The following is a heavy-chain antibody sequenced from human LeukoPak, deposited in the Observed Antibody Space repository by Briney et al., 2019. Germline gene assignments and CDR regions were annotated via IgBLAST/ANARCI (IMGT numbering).Heavy chain of an antibody. Sequence: PGRSLRLSCAASGFTFDDFAKHWVRQAPGKGLEWVSGISWNSGSIGYADSVKGRFTISRDNAKNSLYLQMNSLRAEDTAVYYCARVPIDYYDFWSGYYTGSYFDYWGQGTLVTVSS. D-gene: IGHD3-3*01. V-gene: IGHV3-9*01. CDR3: ARVPIDYYDFWSGYYTGSYFDY. CDR1: GFTFDDFA. J-gene: IGHJ4*02. CDR2: ISWNSGSI.